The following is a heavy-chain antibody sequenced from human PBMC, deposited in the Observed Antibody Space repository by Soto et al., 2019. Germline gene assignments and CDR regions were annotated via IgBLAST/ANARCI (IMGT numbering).Heavy chain of an antibody. CDR2: IYYSGST. V-gene: IGHV4-59*01. CDR3: ARCIAAAGGYYGMDV. Sequence: SETLSLTCTVSGGSISSYYWSWIRQPPGKGLEWIGYIYYSGSTNYNPSLKSRVTISVDTSKNQFSLKLSSVTAADTAVYYCARCIAAAGGYYGMDVWGQGTTVTVS. J-gene: IGHJ6*02. D-gene: IGHD6-13*01. CDR1: GGSISSYY.